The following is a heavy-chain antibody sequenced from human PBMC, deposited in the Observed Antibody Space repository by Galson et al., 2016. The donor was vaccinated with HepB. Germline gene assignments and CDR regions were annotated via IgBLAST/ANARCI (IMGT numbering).Heavy chain of an antibody. V-gene: IGHV3-21*01. CDR2: ISSTSSRDT. CDR1: GFTFSTSS. D-gene: IGHD6-19*01. J-gene: IGHJ4*02. Sequence: SLRLSCAASGFTFSTSSMNWVRQAPGKGLEWVSSISSTSSRDTYYADSVKGRFTISRDDAKKSVSLQMNSLRAEDTGVYYCVRDPSIGVIGLFAYWGQGSLVTVSS. CDR3: VRDPSIGVIGLFAY.